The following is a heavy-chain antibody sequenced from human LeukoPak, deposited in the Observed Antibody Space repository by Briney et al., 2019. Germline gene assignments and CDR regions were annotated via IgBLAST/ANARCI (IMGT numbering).Heavy chain of an antibody. CDR1: GFSVSTNY. V-gene: IGHV3-7*03. CDR2: IKQDGSEK. CDR3: ARGFYAFDI. J-gene: IGHJ3*02. D-gene: IGHD2/OR15-2a*01. Sequence: PGGSLRLSCAASGFSVSTNYMSWVRRAPGKGLEWVANIKQDGSEKYYVDSVKGRFTISRDNAKNSPYLQMNSLRAEDTAVYYCARGFYAFDIWGQGTMVTVSS.